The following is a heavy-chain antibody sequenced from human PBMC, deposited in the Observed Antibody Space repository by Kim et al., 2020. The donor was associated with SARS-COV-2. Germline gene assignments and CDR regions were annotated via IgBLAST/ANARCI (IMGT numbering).Heavy chain of an antibody. CDR3: AKRLDY. Sequence: SGSGGTTYSATSMRGRFTISSDQSTNTLDLQLNSLRAEATAVYYCAKRLDYWGQGTLVTVSS. V-gene: IGHV3-23*01. J-gene: IGHJ4*02. CDR2: SGSGGTT.